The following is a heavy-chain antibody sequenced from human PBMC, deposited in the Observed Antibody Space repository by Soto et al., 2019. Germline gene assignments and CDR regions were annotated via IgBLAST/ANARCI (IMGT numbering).Heavy chain of an antibody. J-gene: IGHJ4*02. D-gene: IGHD4-17*01. Sequence: GGSLRLSCAASGFTFSSYDMHWVRQATGKGLEWVSAIGTAGDTYYPGSVKGRFTISRENAKNSLYLQMNSLRAGDTAVYYCARGGPHYAGLQFDYWGQGTLVTVSS. CDR2: IGTAGDT. V-gene: IGHV3-13*01. CDR3: ARGGPHYAGLQFDY. CDR1: GFTFSSYD.